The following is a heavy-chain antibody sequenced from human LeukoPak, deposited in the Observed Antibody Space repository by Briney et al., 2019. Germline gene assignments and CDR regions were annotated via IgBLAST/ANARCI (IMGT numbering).Heavy chain of an antibody. D-gene: IGHD2-15*01. Sequence: GGSLRLSCAASGFTFSAYWMTWVRQAPGKGLEWVANIKQDGSEKNYVDSVRGRFTLPRDNARDSLSLQMSSLRAEDTAVYYCAREASYCSDGRCYFWFDPWGQGTLVTVSS. V-gene: IGHV3-7*01. CDR2: IKQDGSEK. CDR3: AREASYCSDGRCYFWFDP. J-gene: IGHJ5*02. CDR1: GFTFSAYW.